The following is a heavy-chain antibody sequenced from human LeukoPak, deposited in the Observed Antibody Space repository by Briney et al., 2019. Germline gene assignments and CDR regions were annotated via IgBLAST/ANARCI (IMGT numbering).Heavy chain of an antibody. V-gene: IGHV5-51*01. J-gene: IGHJ6*02. CDR3: ARTARPSDYYYGMDV. D-gene: IGHD6-6*01. Sequence: GESLQISCQGSGYSFTSYWIGWVRQMPGKGLEWMGIIYPGDSDTRYSPSFQGQVTISADKSISTAYLQWSSLKASDTAMYYCARTARPSDYYYGMDVWGQGTTVTVSS. CDR2: IYPGDSDT. CDR1: GYSFTSYW.